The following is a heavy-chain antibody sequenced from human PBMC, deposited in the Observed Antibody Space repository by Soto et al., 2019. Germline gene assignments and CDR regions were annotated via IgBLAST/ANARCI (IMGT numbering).Heavy chain of an antibody. D-gene: IGHD6-6*01. J-gene: IGHJ4*02. CDR2: IKSKAAGGTT. CDR1: GFSFTDAW. CDR3: TTDGGIAVRPLFDY. V-gene: IGHV3-15*01. Sequence: EVQVVESGGDLVKPGGSLGLSCTASGFSFTDAWLGWVRLAPGKGLAWVGRIKSKAAGGTTDFAAPVKGRFTISRDDSKNTVFLQMRSLKIEDTAVYFCTTDGGIAVRPLFDYWGQGTLVTVSP.